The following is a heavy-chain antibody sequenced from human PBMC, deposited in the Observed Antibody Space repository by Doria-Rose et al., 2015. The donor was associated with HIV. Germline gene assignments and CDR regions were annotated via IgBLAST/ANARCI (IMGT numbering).Heavy chain of an antibody. CDR3: ARIKSSRWYHKYYFDF. CDR1: GVSLSSPGMG. CDR2: IFSDDER. D-gene: IGHD6-13*01. V-gene: IGHV2-26*01. Sequence: QESGPVLVKPTETLTLTCTVSGVSLSSPGMGASWIRQPPGKDLEWLADIFSDDERSYTTSLKSRLTISRGTSKSRVVLTMTDMDPVDTATYYCARIKSSRWYHKYYFDFWGQGTLVIVSA. J-gene: IGHJ4*02.